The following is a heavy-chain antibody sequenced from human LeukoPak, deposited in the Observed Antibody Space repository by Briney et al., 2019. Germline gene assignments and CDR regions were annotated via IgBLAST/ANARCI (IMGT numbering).Heavy chain of an antibody. CDR3: AGHVSAAAGGR. Sequence: SETLSLTCAVYGGSVRDNYWSWIRQPPGKGLEWIGEIHHSGSTKYNPSLKSRITISLDTSKNQFSLKLNSMTAADTAVYYCAGHVSAAAGGRWGQGTLVTVSS. J-gene: IGHJ4*02. V-gene: IGHV4-34*01. CDR2: IHHSGST. CDR1: GGSVRDNY. D-gene: IGHD6-13*01.